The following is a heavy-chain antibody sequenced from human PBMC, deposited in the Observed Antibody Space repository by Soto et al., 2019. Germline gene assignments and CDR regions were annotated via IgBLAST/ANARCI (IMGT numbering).Heavy chain of an antibody. D-gene: IGHD2-8*01. CDR2: IYWDDDK. J-gene: IGHJ5*02. V-gene: IGHV2-5*02. CDR3: AHSAGYCTNGVCYTGSNWFDP. Sequence: QITLKESGPTLMKPTQTLTLTCTFSGFSLSTSGVGVGWIRQPPGKALEWLALIYWDDDKRYSPSLKSRLTITKDTSKNQVVLTMTNMDPVDTATYYCAHSAGYCTNGVCYTGSNWFDPWGQGTLVTVSS. CDR1: GFSLSTSGVG.